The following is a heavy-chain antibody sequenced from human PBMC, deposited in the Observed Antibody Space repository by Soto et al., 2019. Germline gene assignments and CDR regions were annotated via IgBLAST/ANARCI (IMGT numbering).Heavy chain of an antibody. CDR2: IYYSGST. CDR1: GGSISSYY. D-gene: IGHD1-26*01. J-gene: IGHJ6*02. Sequence: SETLSLTCTVSGGSISSYYWSWIRQPPGKGLEWIGYIYYSGSTNYNPSLKSRVTISVDTSKNQFSLKLSSVTAADTAVYYYARLTPEHRYYYYGVDVWGQGTTVTVSS. CDR3: ARLTPEHRYYYYGVDV. V-gene: IGHV4-59*01.